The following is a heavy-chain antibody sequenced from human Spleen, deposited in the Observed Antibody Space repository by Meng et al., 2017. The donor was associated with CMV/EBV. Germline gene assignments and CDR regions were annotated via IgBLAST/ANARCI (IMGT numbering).Heavy chain of an antibody. D-gene: IGHD4-23*01. CDR3: ARVHDYSGTSGY. J-gene: IGHJ4*02. CDR2: IRDSDGTK. Sequence: GGSLRLSCAASGFTFSTYRMSWVRQAPGKGLEWVSRIRDSDGTKSYADSVKGRFTISRDNSKNTLYLQMNSLRAEDTAVYYCARVHDYSGTSGYWGQGTLVTVSS. V-gene: IGHV3-23*01. CDR1: GFTFSTYR.